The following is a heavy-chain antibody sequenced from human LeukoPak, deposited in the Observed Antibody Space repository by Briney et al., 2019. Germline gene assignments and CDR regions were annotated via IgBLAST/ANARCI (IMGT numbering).Heavy chain of an antibody. Sequence: GGSLRLSCAASGFTLSSYSMNWVRQAPGKGLEWVSYISSSSSTIYYADSVKGRFTISRDNAKNSLYLQMNSLRAEDTAVYYCARSSGYYYGRVNYYYYMDVWGKGTTVTVSS. D-gene: IGHD3-22*01. CDR3: ARSSGYYYGRVNYYYYMDV. CDR1: GFTLSSYS. J-gene: IGHJ6*03. CDR2: ISSSSSTI. V-gene: IGHV3-48*04.